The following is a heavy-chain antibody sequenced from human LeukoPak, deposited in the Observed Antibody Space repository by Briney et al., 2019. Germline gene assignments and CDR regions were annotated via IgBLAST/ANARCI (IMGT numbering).Heavy chain of an antibody. CDR1: GFNFNIDW. V-gene: IGHV3-15*01. D-gene: IGHD3-22*01. CDR3: ASVGGHAYSDDSGQYYDFDH. J-gene: IGHJ4*02. CDR2: SKSKGGGGTA. Sequence: AGSLTLSCAASGFNFNIDWRSWVRQAPGKGLEWIGSSKSKGGGGTADYATPMKGRSVISTHDSKTTLSLQMNSLKADASAVYYCASVGGHAYSDDSGQYYDFDHWGQGTLVTVSS.